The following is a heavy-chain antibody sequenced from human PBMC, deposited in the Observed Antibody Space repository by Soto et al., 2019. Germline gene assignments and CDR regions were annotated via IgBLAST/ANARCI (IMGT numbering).Heavy chain of an antibody. V-gene: IGHV4-31*03. CDR2: IYYSEST. CDR1: RGSISRGCYY. Sequence: SQTLSLTCPVSRGSISRGCYYWSWLRQHPGKGLEWIGYIYYSESTYYNPSPKSRVTLSVDTSKNQFSLKLSSVTAADTVVYCCARVGYRWFDPWGQGNRVTVSS. D-gene: IGHD6-13*01. CDR3: ARVGYRWFDP. J-gene: IGHJ5*02.